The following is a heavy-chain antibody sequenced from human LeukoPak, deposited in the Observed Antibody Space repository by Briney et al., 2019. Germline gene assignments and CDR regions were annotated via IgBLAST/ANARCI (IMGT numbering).Heavy chain of an antibody. CDR3: ARAYSYAPWYFDY. Sequence: SGTLSLTCAVSGGSISSYYWSWVRQPPGKGLGWIGYIYYSGSTNYNPSLKSRVTISVDTSKNQFSLKLSSVTAADTAVYYCARAYSYAPWYFDYWGQGTLVTVSS. D-gene: IGHD2-2*01. J-gene: IGHJ4*02. V-gene: IGHV4-59*01. CDR2: IYYSGST. CDR1: GGSISSYY.